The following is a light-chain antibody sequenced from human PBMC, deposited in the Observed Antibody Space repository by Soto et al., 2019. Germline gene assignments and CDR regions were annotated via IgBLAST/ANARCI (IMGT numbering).Light chain of an antibody. CDR2: KAS. CDR3: QHYNSYSEA. V-gene: IGKV1-5*03. J-gene: IGKJ1*01. CDR1: QTISSW. Sequence: DIQMTQSPSTLSGSVGDRVTITCRASQTISSWLAWYQQKPGKAPKLLIYKASTLKSGVPSRFSGSGSGTEFTLTISSLQPDDLATYYYQHYNSYSEAFGQGTKVELK.